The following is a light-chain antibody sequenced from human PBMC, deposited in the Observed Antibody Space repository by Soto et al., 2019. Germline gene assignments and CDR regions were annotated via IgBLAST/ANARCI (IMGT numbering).Light chain of an antibody. CDR1: QSVSSY. Sequence: EIVLTQSPATLSLSPGERATLSCRASQSVSSYLAWYQQKPGQAPRLLIYDASNRATGIPARFSGSGSGTDFTLTISRLEPEDFAVYYCQQRSKVGPGTKVDIK. CDR2: DAS. CDR3: QQRSK. V-gene: IGKV3-11*01. J-gene: IGKJ3*01.